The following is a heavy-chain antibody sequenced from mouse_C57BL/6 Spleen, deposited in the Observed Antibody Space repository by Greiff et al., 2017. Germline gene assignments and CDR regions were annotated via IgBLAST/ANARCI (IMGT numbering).Heavy chain of an antibody. V-gene: IGHV14-3*01. CDR1: GFNIKNTS. J-gene: IGHJ2*01. CDR3: AREGTGTRDFDY. CDR2: IDPANGNT. D-gene: IGHD4-1*01. Sequence: VQLQQSVAELVRPGASVKLSCTASGFNIKNTSMHWVKQRPEQGLEWIGRIDPANGNTKYAPKFQGKATITADTSSNTAYLQLSSLTSEDTAIYYWAREGTGTRDFDYWGQGTTLTVSS.